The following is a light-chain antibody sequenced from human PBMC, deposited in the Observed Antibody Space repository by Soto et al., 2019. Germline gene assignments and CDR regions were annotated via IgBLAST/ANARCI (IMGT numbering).Light chain of an antibody. J-gene: IGLJ1*01. V-gene: IGLV7-46*01. CDR2: DTS. CDR1: TGAVTSGHY. CDR3: LLSYSGARPYV. Sequence: QSAVTQEPSLTVSPGGTVTLTCGSSTGAVTSGHYPYWFQQKPGQAPRTLIYDTSNKHSWTPARFSGSLLGGKAALTLSGAQPEDEAEYYCLLSYSGARPYVFGTGTKLTVL.